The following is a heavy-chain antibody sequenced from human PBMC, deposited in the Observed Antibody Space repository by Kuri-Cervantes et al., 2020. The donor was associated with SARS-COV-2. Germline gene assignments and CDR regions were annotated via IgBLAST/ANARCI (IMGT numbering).Heavy chain of an antibody. J-gene: IGHJ2*01. Sequence: ASVKVSCKASGYTFTGYYMHWVRQAPGQGLEWMGWINPNSGGTNYARKFQGRVTMTRDTSISTAYMELSRLRSDDTAVYYCTRALNDFWSGYYSSWYFDLWGRGTLVTVSS. V-gene: IGHV1-2*02. CDR1: GYTFTGYY. CDR2: INPNSGGT. D-gene: IGHD3-3*01. CDR3: TRALNDFWSGYYSSWYFDL.